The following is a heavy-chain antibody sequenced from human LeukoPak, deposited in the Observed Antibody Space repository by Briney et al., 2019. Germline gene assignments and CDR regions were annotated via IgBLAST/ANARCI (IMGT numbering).Heavy chain of an antibody. CDR3: VGEYSGSYSYYYGMDV. D-gene: IGHD1-26*01. CDR1: GGSISSGDYY. V-gene: IGHV4-30-4*01. Sequence: SETLSLTCTVSGGSISSGDYYWSWIRQPPGKGLEWMGYIYYSGSTYYNPSLKSRVTISLDTSKNHFSLKLSSVTAADTAVYYGVGEYSGSYSYYYGMDVWGQGTTVTVSS. J-gene: IGHJ6*02. CDR2: IYYSGST.